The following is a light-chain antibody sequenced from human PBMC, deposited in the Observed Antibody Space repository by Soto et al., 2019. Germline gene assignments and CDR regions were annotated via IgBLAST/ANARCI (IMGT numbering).Light chain of an antibody. CDR1: QSVSTS. CDR2: DAS. CDR3: QQSSNWPPWT. V-gene: IGKV3-11*01. J-gene: IGKJ1*01. Sequence: DIVLTQSPATLSLSAGERATLSCMGIQSVSTSLAWYQQRPGQPPRLLIYDASTRATAIPPRFSGSGSETDFTLPISSLEPEDFAVYYCQQSSNWPPWTFGQGTQVDIK.